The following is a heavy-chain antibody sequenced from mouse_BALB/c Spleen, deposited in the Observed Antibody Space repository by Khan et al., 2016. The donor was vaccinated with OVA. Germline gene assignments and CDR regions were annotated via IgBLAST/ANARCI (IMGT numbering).Heavy chain of an antibody. Sequence: EVQLQESGPSLVQPSQTLSLTCSVTGDSITSGFWSWFRKFPGNKLEYMGYMIYTGYTYYNPPLKGRFSITRHTSKNQYYLQLNSVTTEDTATYYCARSTYRYAFAYWGQGTLVTVSA. CDR3: ARSTYRYAFAY. J-gene: IGHJ3*01. V-gene: IGHV3-8*02. CDR1: GDSITSGF. CDR2: MIYTGYT. D-gene: IGHD2-14*01.